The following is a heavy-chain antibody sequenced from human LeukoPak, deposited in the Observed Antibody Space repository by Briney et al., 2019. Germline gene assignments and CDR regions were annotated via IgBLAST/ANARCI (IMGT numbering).Heavy chain of an antibody. Sequence: KPSETLSLTCTVSGGSISSSSYYWGWIRQPPGKGLEWIGSIYYSGRTYYNPSLKSRVTISVDTPKNQLSLKLSSVTAADTAVYYCARQPRNWNDFLDYWGQGTLVTVSS. J-gene: IGHJ4*02. CDR2: IYYSGRT. D-gene: IGHD1-1*01. CDR3: ARQPRNWNDFLDY. V-gene: IGHV4-39*01. CDR1: GGSISSSSYY.